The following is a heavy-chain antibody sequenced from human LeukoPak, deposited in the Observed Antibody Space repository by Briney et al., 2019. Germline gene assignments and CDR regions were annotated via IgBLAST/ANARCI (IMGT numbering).Heavy chain of an antibody. D-gene: IGHD3-10*01. J-gene: IGHJ4*02. CDR3: AKGSRAQGYYFDF. CDR1: GFTFSNYA. CDR2: SSGSGGST. V-gene: IGHV3-23*01. Sequence: GGSLRLSCAASGFTFSNYAMSWVRQAPGKGLEWVSTSSGSGGSTYYADSVKGRFTISRDNSKNTLYLQMNSLRAEDRAAYYCAKGSRAQGYYFDFWGQGTLVTVSS.